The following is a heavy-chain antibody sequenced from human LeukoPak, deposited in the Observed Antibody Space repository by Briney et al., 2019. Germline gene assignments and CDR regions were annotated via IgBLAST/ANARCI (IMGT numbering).Heavy chain of an antibody. J-gene: IGHJ5*02. V-gene: IGHV4-61*01. CDR1: GGSGSSGSYY. CDR2: IYYSGST. D-gene: IGHD5-12*01. CDR3: ARDRAFSGSNWFDP. Sequence: SETLSLTCTVSGGSGSSGSYYWSWIRQPPGKGLEWIGYIYYSGSTNYNPSLKSRVTISVDTSKNQFSLKLSSVTAADTAVYYCARDRAFSGSNWFDPWGQGTLVTVSS.